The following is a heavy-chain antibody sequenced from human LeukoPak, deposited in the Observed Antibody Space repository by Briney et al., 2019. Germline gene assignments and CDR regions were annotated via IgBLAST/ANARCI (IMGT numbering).Heavy chain of an antibody. CDR1: GGSISSYY. V-gene: IGHV4-59*01. D-gene: IGHD3-3*01. Sequence: PSETLSLTCTVSGGSISSYYWSWIRQPPGKGLEWIGYIYYSGSTNYNPSLKSRVTISVDTSKNPFSLKLSSVTAADTAVYYCARDRVGGYYDFWSGYRSPNWYFDLWGRGTLVTVSS. J-gene: IGHJ2*01. CDR2: IYYSGST. CDR3: ARDRVGGYYDFWSGYRSPNWYFDL.